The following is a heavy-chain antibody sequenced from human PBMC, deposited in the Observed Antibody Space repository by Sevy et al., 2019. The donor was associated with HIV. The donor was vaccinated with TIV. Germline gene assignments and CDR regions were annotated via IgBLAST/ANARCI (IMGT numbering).Heavy chain of an antibody. CDR1: GFTFSSYD. J-gene: IGHJ4*02. D-gene: IGHD2-2*01. V-gene: IGHV3-30*18. CDR3: AKDMDPLGYCSSTSCYRGASADY. CDR2: ISDDGSNK. Sequence: GGSLRLSCAASGFTFSSYDMHWVRQAPGKGLEWVAVISDDGSNKYYADSVKGRFTISRDNSKNTLYLQMNSLRAEDTAVYYCAKDMDPLGYCSSTSCYRGASADYWGQGSLVTVSS.